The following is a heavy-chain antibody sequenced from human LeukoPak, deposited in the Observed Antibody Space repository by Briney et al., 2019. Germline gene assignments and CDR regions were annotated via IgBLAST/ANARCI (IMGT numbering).Heavy chain of an antibody. Sequence: SVKVSCKASGVTFSSYAISWVRPAPGQGLEWMGRIIPILGIANYAQKFQGRVTITADKSTSTAYMELSSLRSEDTAVYYCASDFPGGLFDYWGQGTLVTVSS. J-gene: IGHJ4*02. CDR3: ASDFPGGLFDY. V-gene: IGHV1-69*04. CDR2: IIPILGIA. D-gene: IGHD3-16*01. CDR1: GVTFSSYA.